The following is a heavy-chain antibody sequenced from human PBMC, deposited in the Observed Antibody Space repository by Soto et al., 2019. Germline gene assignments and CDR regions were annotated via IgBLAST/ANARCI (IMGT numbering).Heavy chain of an antibody. J-gene: IGHJ5*02. CDR2: ISSSSTTK. D-gene: IGHD2-15*01. Sequence: PGGSLRLSCAASGFTFSYYAMHWVRQAPGKGLEYVSAISSSSTTKYYADSVKGRFTISRDNAKNSLYLQMNSLRAEDTAVYYCARDGCSGSNCLNWFDPWGQGTLVTVSS. CDR3: ARDGCSGSNCLNWFDP. V-gene: IGHV3-48*01. CDR1: GFTFSYYA.